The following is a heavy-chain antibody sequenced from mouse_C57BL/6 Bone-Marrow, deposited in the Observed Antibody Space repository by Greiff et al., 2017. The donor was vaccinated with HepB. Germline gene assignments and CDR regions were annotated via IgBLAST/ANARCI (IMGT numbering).Heavy chain of an antibody. CDR2: ISYDGSN. CDR1: GYSITSGYY. D-gene: IGHD1-2*01. CDR3: ARDQGTTAYYFDY. Sequence: VQLKESGPGLVKPSQSLSLTCSVTGYSITSGYYWNWIRQFPGNKLEWMGYISYDGSNNYNPSLKNRISITRDTSKNQFFLKLNSVTTEDTATYYCARDQGTTAYYFDYWGQGTTLTVSS. J-gene: IGHJ2*01. V-gene: IGHV3-6*01.